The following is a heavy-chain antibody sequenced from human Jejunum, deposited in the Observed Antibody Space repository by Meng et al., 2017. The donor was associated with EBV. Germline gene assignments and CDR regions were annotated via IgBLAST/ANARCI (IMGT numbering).Heavy chain of an antibody. CDR3: ARSSYSNYGGYNF. V-gene: IGHV1-69*01. CDR1: GGTFSSHA. D-gene: IGHD4-11*01. Sequence: QVQLVQSGAEVKKXXSSVKVSCKASGGTFSSHALNWVRQAPGQGLEWMGLIIPFFGTSNCAQKFQGRVSITADESTSTAYLELSSLISEDTAVYYCARSSYSNYGGYNFWGQGTLVTVSS. J-gene: IGHJ4*02. CDR2: IIPFFGTS.